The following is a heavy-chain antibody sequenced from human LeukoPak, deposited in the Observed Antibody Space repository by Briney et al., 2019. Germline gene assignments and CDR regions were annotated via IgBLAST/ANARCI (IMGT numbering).Heavy chain of an antibody. CDR1: GFTFSSYG. D-gene: IGHD5-24*01. V-gene: IGHV3-33*06. Sequence: GGSLGLSCAASGFTFSSYGMHWVRQAPGKGLEWVAVIWYDGSNKYYADSVKGRFTISRDNSKNTLYLQMNSLRAEDTAVYYCAKGERFPTLIDYWGQGTLVTVSS. J-gene: IGHJ4*02. CDR3: AKGERFPTLIDY. CDR2: IWYDGSNK.